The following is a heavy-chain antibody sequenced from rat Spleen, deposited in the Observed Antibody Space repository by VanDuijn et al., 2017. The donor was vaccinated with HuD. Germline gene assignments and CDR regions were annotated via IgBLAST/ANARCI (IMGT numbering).Heavy chain of an antibody. V-gene: IGHV3-3*01. D-gene: IGHD4-3*01. CDR1: FYSITSSYR. CDR3: ARMNSGYGVMDA. CDR2: INSEGTT. J-gene: IGHJ2*01. Sequence: EVQLQESGPGLVKPSQSLSLTCSVTFYSITSSYRWSWVRKFPGNKLEWMGYINSEGTTNYNPSLKSRISITRDTSKNQFFLQVNSVTTEDTATYYCARMNSGYGVMDAWGQGVMVTVSS.